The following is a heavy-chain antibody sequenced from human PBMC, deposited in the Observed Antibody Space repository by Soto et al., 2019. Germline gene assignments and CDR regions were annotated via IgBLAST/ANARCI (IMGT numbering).Heavy chain of an antibody. CDR1: GGSITSGNSYS. Sequence: SETLSLTCAVSGGSITSGNSYSWAWIRQPPGRGLEWIGSISQAGATSYNPSLKSRVSVSLDKSKNQFSLRLSSVTAADMAVYYCARAVSPYFGTWFDPWGQGTLVTVSS. V-gene: IGHV4-30-2*01. CDR3: ARAVSPYFGTWFDP. J-gene: IGHJ5*02. D-gene: IGHD3-10*01. CDR2: ISQAGAT.